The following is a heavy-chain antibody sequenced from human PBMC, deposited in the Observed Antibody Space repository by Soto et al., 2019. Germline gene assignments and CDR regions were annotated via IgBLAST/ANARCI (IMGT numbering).Heavy chain of an antibody. V-gene: IGHV3-23*01. Sequence: EVQLLESGGDLVQPGGSLRLSCAASGFTFSIYAMSWVRQAPGKGLEWVSTISGGGDSTYYADSAQGRCTVPRDNSKNTLYLQMTSLRAENRAVYDGATDKSRDTGGGHDWFDPWGQGTLVTVSS. D-gene: IGHD2-8*02. CDR2: ISGGGDST. CDR3: ATDKSRDTGGGHDWFDP. J-gene: IGHJ5*02. CDR1: GFTFSIYA.